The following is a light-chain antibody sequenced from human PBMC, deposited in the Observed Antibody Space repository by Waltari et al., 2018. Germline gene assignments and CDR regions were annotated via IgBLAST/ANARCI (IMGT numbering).Light chain of an antibody. CDR3: HSRDASGVGGS. J-gene: IGLJ2*01. CDR1: SLRSYY. CDR2: DKN. Sequence: SSELTQDPAVSVAMGQTVRITCQGDSLRSYYASWYQQRPGQAPRLVMYDKNNRPSGVPDRFSGSSSHNTAFLTITGAQAEDEASYSCHSRDASGVGGSFGGGTKLTVL. V-gene: IGLV3-19*01.